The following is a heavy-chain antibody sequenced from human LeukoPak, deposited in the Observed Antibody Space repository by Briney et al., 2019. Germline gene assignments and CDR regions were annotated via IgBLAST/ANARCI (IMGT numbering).Heavy chain of an antibody. J-gene: IGHJ4*02. V-gene: IGHV1-2*02. Sequence: EASVKVSCKASGYTFTGYYMHWVRQAPGQGLEWMGWINPNSGGTNYAQKFQGRVTMTRDTSISTAYMELSRLRSEDTAVYYCATGLRWYGGEIWEIDYWGQGTLVTVSS. CDR3: ATGLRWYGGEIWEIDY. CDR1: GYTFTGYY. D-gene: IGHD4-23*01. CDR2: INPNSGGT.